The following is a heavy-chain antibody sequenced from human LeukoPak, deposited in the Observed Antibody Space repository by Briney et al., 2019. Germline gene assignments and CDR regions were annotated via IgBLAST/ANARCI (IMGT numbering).Heavy chain of an antibody. J-gene: IGHJ4*02. CDR3: ARTFYLDTSGQGNFDY. Sequence: SETLSLTCTVSGGSISSSSYYWGWIRQPPGKGLEWIGSIYYSGSTYYNPSLKSRVTISVDTSKNQFSLKLSSVTAADTAVYYCARTFYLDTSGQGNFDYWGQGTLVTVSS. CDR1: GGSISSSSYY. V-gene: IGHV4-39*01. CDR2: IYYSGST. D-gene: IGHD3-22*01.